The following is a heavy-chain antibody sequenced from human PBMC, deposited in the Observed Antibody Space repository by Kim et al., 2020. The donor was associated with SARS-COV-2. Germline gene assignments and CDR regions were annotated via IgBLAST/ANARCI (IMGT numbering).Heavy chain of an antibody. V-gene: IGHV3-30*18. J-gene: IGHJ4*02. CDR2: ISYDGSNK. Sequence: GGSLRLSCAASGFTFSSYGMHWVRQAPGKGLEWVAVISYDGSNKYYADSVKGRFTISRDNSKNTLYLQMNSLRAEDTAVYYCAKVMVRGVNALDYWGQGTLVTVSS. CDR1: GFTFSSYG. CDR3: AKVMVRGVNALDY. D-gene: IGHD3-10*01.